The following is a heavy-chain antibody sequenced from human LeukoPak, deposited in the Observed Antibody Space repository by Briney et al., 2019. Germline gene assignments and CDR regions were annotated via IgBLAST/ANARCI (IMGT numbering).Heavy chain of an antibody. CDR2: IYPGDSDT. D-gene: IGHD3-9*01. V-gene: IGHV5-51*01. Sequence: GESLKISCKGSGYSFSTYWIAWVRQMPGRGLEWMGIIYPGDSDTRYSPSFQGQVTISADKSISTAYLQWSSLKASDTAIYYCARGSDRTAWFPFDYWGQGTLVTVSS. J-gene: IGHJ4*02. CDR1: GYSFSTYW. CDR3: ARGSDRTAWFPFDY.